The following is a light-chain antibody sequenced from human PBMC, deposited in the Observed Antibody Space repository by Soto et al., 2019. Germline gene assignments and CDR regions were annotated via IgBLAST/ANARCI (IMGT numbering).Light chain of an antibody. CDR2: DAS. V-gene: IGKV3-11*01. CDR3: QQRSNWPLT. J-gene: IGKJ4*01. Sequence: EIVLTQSPATLSLSPGERATLSCRASQSVSSYLAWYQQKPGQAPRLLIYDASDRATGIPPRFSGSGSGTDFTLTISSLEPGDFAVYYCQQRSNWPLTFGGGTKVEF. CDR1: QSVSSY.